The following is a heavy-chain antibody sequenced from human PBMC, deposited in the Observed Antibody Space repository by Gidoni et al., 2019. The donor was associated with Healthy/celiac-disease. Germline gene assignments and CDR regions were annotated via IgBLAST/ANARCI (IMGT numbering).Heavy chain of an antibody. CDR1: GFTFSSYA. D-gene: IGHD1-26*01. CDR3: AKEVGAWHYGMDV. Sequence: EVQLLESGGGLVQPGGSLRLSCATSGFTFSSYAMSWVRQAPGKGLEWVSAISGSCCSTYYADSVKGRFTISRDNSKNTLYLKMNSLRAEDTAVYYCAKEVGAWHYGMDVWGQGTTVTVSS. J-gene: IGHJ6*02. CDR2: ISGSCCST. V-gene: IGHV3-23*01.